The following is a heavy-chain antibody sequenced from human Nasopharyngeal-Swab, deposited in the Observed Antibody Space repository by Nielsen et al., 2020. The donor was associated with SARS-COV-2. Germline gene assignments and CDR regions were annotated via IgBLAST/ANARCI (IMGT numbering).Heavy chain of an antibody. J-gene: IGHJ5*02. V-gene: IGHV3-11*04. CDR2: ISSSGSTI. D-gene: IGHD6-19*01. Sequence: GESLKISCAASGFTFSDYYMSWIRQAPGKGLEWVSYISSSGSTIYYADSVKGRFTISRDNAKNSLYLQMNSLRAEDTAVYYCARGGIGSGWNWFDPWGQGTLVTVSS. CDR1: GFTFSDYY. CDR3: ARGGIGSGWNWFDP.